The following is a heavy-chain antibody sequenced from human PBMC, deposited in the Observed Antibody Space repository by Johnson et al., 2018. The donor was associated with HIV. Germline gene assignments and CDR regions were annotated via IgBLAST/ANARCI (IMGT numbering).Heavy chain of an antibody. J-gene: IGHJ3*02. D-gene: IGHD6-13*01. Sequence: VQLVESGGVVVQPGGSLRLSCAASGFTFDDYAMHWVRQAPGKGLEWVSLISWDGGSTYYADSVKGRFTISRDNSKNSLYLQMNSLRAEDTALYYCARQQQLTHDAFDIWCQGTMVTVSS. CDR1: GFTFDDYA. CDR3: ARQQQLTHDAFDI. V-gene: IGHV3-43D*03. CDR2: ISWDGGST.